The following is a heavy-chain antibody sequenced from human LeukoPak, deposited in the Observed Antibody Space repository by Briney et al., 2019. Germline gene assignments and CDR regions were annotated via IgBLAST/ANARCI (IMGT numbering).Heavy chain of an antibody. CDR3: ARSALDY. J-gene: IGHJ4*02. V-gene: IGHV3-74*01. CDR2: INSDGSTT. D-gene: IGHD3-3*02. Sequence: GGSLRLSCAASGFTFSSYWMHWVRQAPGKGLVWISLINSDGSTTSYADSVKGRFTISRDNARNTLYLQMNSLRVEDTAVYYCARSALDYWGQGTLVTVSS. CDR1: GFTFSSYW.